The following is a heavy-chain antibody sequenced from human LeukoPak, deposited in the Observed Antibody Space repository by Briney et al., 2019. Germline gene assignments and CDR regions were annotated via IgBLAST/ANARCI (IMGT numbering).Heavy chain of an antibody. D-gene: IGHD3-9*01. CDR1: GWSISSYNW. CDR3: ARGRDIYHI. CDR2: IYQSGSA. Sequence: SGTLSLTCAVSGWSISSYNWWNWVRQTPGKGLEWIAEIYQSGSANYNPSLKSRVTISMDKSNNQFSLKLSSVTAADTAVYYCARGRDIYHIWGQGTMVTVSS. V-gene: IGHV4-4*02. J-gene: IGHJ3*02.